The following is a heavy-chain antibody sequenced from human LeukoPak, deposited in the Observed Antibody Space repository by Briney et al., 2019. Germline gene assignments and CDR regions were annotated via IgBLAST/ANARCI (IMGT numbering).Heavy chain of an antibody. Sequence: SETLSLTCAVYGGSFSGYYWSWIRQPAGKGLEWIGRIYTSGSTNYNPSLKSRVTISVDTSKNQFSLKLSSVTAADTAVYYCARGESVFGYSSSWYRVGSFDYWGQGTLVTVSS. J-gene: IGHJ4*02. CDR2: IYTSGST. D-gene: IGHD6-13*01. CDR3: ARGESVFGYSSSWYRVGSFDY. CDR1: GGSFSGYY. V-gene: IGHV4-59*10.